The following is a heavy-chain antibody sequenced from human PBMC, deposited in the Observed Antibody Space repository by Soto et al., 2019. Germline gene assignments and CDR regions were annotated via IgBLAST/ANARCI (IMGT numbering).Heavy chain of an antibody. D-gene: IGHD6-6*01. CDR1: GYSFTSYW. V-gene: IGHV5-51*01. Sequence: GESLKISCKGSGYSFTSYWIGWVRQMPGKGLEWMGIIYPGDSDTRYSPSFQGQVTISADKSISTAYLQWSSLKASDTAMYYCASLLSIGSPSGYYYYGMDVWGQGTTVTVSS. CDR2: IYPGDSDT. CDR3: ASLLSIGSPSGYYYYGMDV. J-gene: IGHJ6*02.